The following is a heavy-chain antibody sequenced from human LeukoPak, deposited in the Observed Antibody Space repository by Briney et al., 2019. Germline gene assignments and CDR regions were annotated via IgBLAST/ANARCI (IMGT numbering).Heavy chain of an antibody. J-gene: IGHJ4*02. CDR1: GYTFTGYY. CDR3: ARGSWYSSSTYFDY. V-gene: IGHV1-2*02. Sequence: ASVKVSCKASGYTFTGYYMHWVRQAPGQGLEWMGWINPNSGGTNYAQKFQGRVTMTRDTSTSTAYMELSRLRSDDTAVYYCARGSWYSSSTYFDYWGQGTLVTVSS. D-gene: IGHD6-6*01. CDR2: INPNSGGT.